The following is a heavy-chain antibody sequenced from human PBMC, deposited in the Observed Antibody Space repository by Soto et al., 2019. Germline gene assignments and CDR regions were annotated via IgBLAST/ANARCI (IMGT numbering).Heavy chain of an antibody. CDR2: ISGSDDI. D-gene: IGHD6-19*01. Sequence: GGSLRLSCVASGFTFSSYAMNWVRQAPGKGLECISTISGSDDIYYADSVKGRFTISRDNSKKTLYLQMNSLRAEDTAVYYCAKPARGWYSETDYWGQGTLVTVSS. J-gene: IGHJ4*02. CDR1: GFTFSSYA. CDR3: AKPARGWYSETDY. V-gene: IGHV3-23*01.